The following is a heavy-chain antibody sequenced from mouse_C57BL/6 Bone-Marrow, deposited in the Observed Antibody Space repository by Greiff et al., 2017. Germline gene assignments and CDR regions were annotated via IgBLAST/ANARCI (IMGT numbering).Heavy chain of an antibody. CDR1: GYTFTSYG. CDR3: ANYGSSTFAY. CDR2: IYPRSGNT. J-gene: IGHJ3*01. V-gene: IGHV1-81*01. D-gene: IGHD1-1*01. Sequence: QVQLKESGAELARPGASVKLSCKASGYTFTSYGISWVKQRTGQGLEWIGEIYPRSGNTYYNEKFKGKATLTADKSSSTAYMGLRSLPSEDSAVYFCANYGSSTFAYWGQGTLVTVSA.